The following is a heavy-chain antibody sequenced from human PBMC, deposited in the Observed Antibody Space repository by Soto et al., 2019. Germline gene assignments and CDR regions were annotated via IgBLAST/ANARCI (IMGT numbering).Heavy chain of an antibody. CDR3: ARALDFWSGYLSD. CDR2: ISSGGTTI. V-gene: IGHV3-48*03. J-gene: IGHJ4*02. D-gene: IGHD3-3*01. CDR1: EFNVTNGH. Sequence: GGSLRLSCAASEFNVTNGHMNWVRQAPGKGLEWVSYISSGGTTIYYADSVKGRFTISRDNAKNSLDLQMNSLRADDTAIYYCARALDFWSGYLSDWGQGTLVTVSS.